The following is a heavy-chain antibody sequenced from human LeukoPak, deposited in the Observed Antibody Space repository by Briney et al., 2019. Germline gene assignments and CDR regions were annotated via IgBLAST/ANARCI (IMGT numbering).Heavy chain of an antibody. D-gene: IGHD6-13*01. V-gene: IGHV3-23*01. CDR3: AKPGRGGIAASDY. Sequence: GGSLRLSCAASGFTFSSYAMSWVRQAPGKGLEWVSAISGSGGSTYYADSVKGRFTISGDNSKNTLYLQMNSLRAEDTAVYYCAKPGRGGIAASDYWGQGTLVTVSS. J-gene: IGHJ4*02. CDR2: ISGSGGST. CDR1: GFTFSSYA.